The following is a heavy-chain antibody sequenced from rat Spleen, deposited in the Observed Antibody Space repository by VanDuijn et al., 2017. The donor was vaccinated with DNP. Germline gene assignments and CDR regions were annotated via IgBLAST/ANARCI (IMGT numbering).Heavy chain of an antibody. Sequence: EVQLVESGGGLVQPGRSMKLSCTASGFTFSDYHMAWVRQAPKKGLEWVATIFYDDTRTYYRDSVKGRFTISRDNARSILSLQMDSLTSEDTATYYCTTDFERGYWGQGVMVTVSS. D-gene: IGHD1-11*01. J-gene: IGHJ2*01. CDR1: GFTFSDYH. CDR2: IFYDDTRT. CDR3: TTDFERGY. V-gene: IGHV5S10*01.